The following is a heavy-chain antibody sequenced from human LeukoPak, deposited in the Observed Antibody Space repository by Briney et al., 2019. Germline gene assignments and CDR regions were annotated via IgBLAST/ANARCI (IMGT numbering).Heavy chain of an antibody. CDR1: GFTFSSYA. CDR2: ISGSGGST. Sequence: PGGSLRLSCAASGFTFSSYAMSWVRQAPGKGLEWVSAISGSGGSTYYTDSVKGRFTISRDNSKNTLYLQMNSLRAEDTAVYYCAKAGSGWPRWGDYWGQGTLVTVSS. V-gene: IGHV3-23*01. CDR3: AKAGSGWPRWGDY. J-gene: IGHJ4*02. D-gene: IGHD6-19*01.